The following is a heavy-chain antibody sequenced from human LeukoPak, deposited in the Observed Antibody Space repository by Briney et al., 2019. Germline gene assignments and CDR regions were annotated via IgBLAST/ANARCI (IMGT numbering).Heavy chain of an antibody. D-gene: IGHD3-9*01. CDR3: ATTYYDILTGYLNDY. Sequence: SETLSLTCAVYGGSFSGYYWSWIRQPPGKGLEWIGEINHSGSTNYNPSLKSRVTISVDTSKNQFSLKLSSVTAADTAVYYCATTYYDILTGYLNDYWGQGTLVTVSS. CDR1: GGSFSGYY. V-gene: IGHV4-34*01. CDR2: INHSGST. J-gene: IGHJ4*02.